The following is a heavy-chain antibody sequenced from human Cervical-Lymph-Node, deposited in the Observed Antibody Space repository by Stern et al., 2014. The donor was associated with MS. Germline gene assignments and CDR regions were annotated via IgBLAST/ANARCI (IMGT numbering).Heavy chain of an antibody. CDR2: ISSSSSYI. D-gene: IGHD3-10*01. V-gene: IGHV3-21*01. CDR1: GFTFSSYS. Sequence: EVQLVESGGGLVKPGGSLRLSCAASGFTFSSYSMNWVRQAPGKGLEWVSSISSSSSYIYYADSVKGRFTISRDNAKNSLYLQMNSLRAEDTAVYYCARDGSGSYDFDCWGQGTLVTVSS. J-gene: IGHJ4*02. CDR3: ARDGSGSYDFDC.